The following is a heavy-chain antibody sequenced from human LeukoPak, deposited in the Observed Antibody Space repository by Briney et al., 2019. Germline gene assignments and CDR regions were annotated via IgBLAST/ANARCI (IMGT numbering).Heavy chain of an antibody. V-gene: IGHV1-8*01. CDR3: ARGVINMVRGAKARKYYYMDV. J-gene: IGHJ6*03. CDR2: MNPNSGNT. CDR1: GYTCTSYD. D-gene: IGHD3-10*01. Sequence: ASVKVSFKASGYTCTSYDINWVRQATGQGLELMGWMNPNSGNTGYAQKFQGRVTMTRNPSISTAYMELSSLRSEDTAVYYCARGVINMVRGAKARKYYYMDVWGQGTLVTVSS.